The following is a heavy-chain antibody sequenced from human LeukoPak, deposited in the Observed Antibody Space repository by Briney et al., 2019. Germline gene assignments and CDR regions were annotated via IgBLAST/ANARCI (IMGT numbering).Heavy chain of an antibody. V-gene: IGHV4-4*07. CDR3: ATSYDSSGYSVGFDY. D-gene: IGHD3-22*01. CDR2: IYLSGHT. Sequence: SETLSLTCTFSGGSNSNYFWNWIRQPAGKGLEWIGRIYLSGHTNYNPPLKSRVTMSVDTSKTQFSLKLSSVTAADTAVYYCATSYDSSGYSVGFDYWGQGALVTVSS. CDR1: GGSNSNYF. J-gene: IGHJ4*02.